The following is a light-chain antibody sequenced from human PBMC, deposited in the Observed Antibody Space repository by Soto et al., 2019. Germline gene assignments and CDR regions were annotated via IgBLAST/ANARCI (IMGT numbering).Light chain of an antibody. CDR1: QSLLYDSNNKDC. CDR2: WAS. V-gene: IGKV4-1*01. CDR3: HQYYDNPRT. J-gene: IGKJ1*01. Sequence: DIVMTQSPESLAVSLGERATINCKSSQSLLYDSNNKDCLAWYQQKPGQPPKLLIYWASTRESGVPERFSGSGSGTDFTLSISSLQAEDVAVYYCHQYYDNPRTFGQGTMVEMK.